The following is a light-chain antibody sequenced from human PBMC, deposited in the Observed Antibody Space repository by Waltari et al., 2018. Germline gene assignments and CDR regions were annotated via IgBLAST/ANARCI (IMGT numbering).Light chain of an antibody. CDR2: EIN. J-gene: IGLJ1*01. CDR1: SGDVGSHDL. Sequence: QSALTQPASVSGSPGQSITISCTGTSGDVGSHDLVSWYQHHPGKAPKLIIYEINKRRAGGSNRFSGSKSGKTAALTIAGLQAEDEADYYCCSCTNSRKFDVFGTGTKVTVL. CDR3: CSCTNSRKFDV. V-gene: IGLV2-23*02.